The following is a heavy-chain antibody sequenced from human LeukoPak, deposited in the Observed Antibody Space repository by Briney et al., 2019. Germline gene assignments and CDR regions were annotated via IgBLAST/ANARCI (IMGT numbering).Heavy chain of an antibody. CDR1: GGSLSTYY. V-gene: IGHV4-34*01. J-gene: IGHJ3*02. CDR2: INHSGST. D-gene: IGHD4-23*01. Sequence: SEALSLTCAVYGGSLSTYYWTWIRQPPGKGLEWIGEINHSGSTNYNPSLKRRVTISVDTSKNQFSLKLSSVTAADTAVYYCARTRWTDAFDIWGQGTMVTVSS. CDR3: ARTRWTDAFDI.